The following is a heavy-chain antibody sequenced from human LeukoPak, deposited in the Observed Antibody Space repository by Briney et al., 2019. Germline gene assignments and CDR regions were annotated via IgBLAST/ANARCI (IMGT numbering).Heavy chain of an antibody. CDR1: GYPFTGYY. CDR2: INPNSGFT. J-gene: IGHJ5*02. V-gene: IGHV1-2*02. CDR3: ARVGSSGWYHWFDP. D-gene: IGHD6-19*01. Sequence: ASVKVSCKASGYPFTGYYLHWVRQAPGQGLEWMGWINPNSGFTNYAQKFQGRVTMTRDKSISTVYMELSRLTSDDTAIYFCARVGSSGWYHWFDPWGQGTLVTVSS.